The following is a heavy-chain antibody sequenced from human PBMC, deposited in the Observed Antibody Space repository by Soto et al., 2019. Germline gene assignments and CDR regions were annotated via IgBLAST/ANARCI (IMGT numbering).Heavy chain of an antibody. Sequence: EVQLVESGGGLVKPGGSLRLSCAASGFTFSSYSMNWVRQAPGKGLEWVSSISSSSSDIYYADSVKGRFTISRDNAKNSLYLQMNSMRAEDTAVYDCARDEISGSYYYGMDVWGQGTTVTVSS. V-gene: IGHV3-21*01. CDR2: ISSSSSDI. D-gene: IGHD1-26*01. CDR3: ARDEISGSYYYGMDV. CDR1: GFTFSSYS. J-gene: IGHJ6*02.